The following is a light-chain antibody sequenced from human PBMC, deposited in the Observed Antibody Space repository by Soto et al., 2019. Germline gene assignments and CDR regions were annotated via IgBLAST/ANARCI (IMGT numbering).Light chain of an antibody. J-gene: IGLJ2*01. CDR1: RSDVGAYNY. Sequence: QSALTQPRSVSGSPGQSVTISCTGTRSDVGAYNYVSWYQQYPGKAPKVMIYDVNKRPSGVPHRFSGSKSGNTASLTISGLQAEDEADYYCCSYAGSHILVFGGGTQLTVL. CDR2: DVN. CDR3: CSYAGSHILV. V-gene: IGLV2-11*01.